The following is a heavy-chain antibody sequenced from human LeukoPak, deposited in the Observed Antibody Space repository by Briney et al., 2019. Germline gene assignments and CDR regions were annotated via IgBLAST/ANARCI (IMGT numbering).Heavy chain of an antibody. CDR3: AREDDYGYFDY. V-gene: IGHV3-7*01. J-gene: IGHJ4*02. CDR1: GFTFSSYW. CDR2: IKQDGSEK. D-gene: IGHD4-17*01. Sequence: PGGSLRLSCAASGFTFSSYWMSWVRQAPGKGLEWVANIKQDGSEKYYVDSVKGQFTISRDNAKNSLYLQMNSLRAEDTAVYYCAREDDYGYFDYWGQGTLVTVSS.